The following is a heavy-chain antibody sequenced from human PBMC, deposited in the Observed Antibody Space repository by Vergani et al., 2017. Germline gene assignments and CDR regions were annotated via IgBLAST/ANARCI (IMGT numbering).Heavy chain of an antibody. V-gene: IGHV3-30*01. CDR1: GFTFSSYA. D-gene: IGHD2-2*01. CDR2: ISYDGSNK. CDR3: AKGDRFGTRVYFDY. J-gene: IGHJ4*02. Sequence: QVQLVESGGGVVQPGRSLRLSCAASGFTFSSYAMHWVRQAPGKGLEWVAVISYDGSNKYYADSVKGRFTISRDNSKNTLYLQMNSLRAEDTALYYCAKGDRFGTRVYFDYWGQGTLVTVSS.